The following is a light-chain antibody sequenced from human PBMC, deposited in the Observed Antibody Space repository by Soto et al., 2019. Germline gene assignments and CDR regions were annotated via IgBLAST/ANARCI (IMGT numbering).Light chain of an antibody. CDR1: QGIINY. V-gene: IGKV1-27*01. Sequence: DIQMTQSPSSLSASVGYRVTITCRASQGIINYLAWYQHQPGKVPTLLIYAASTLQSGVPSRFSGSGSGTDFTLSISSMQTEYVATYYCKKYNSAPITFGGGTKLEIK. J-gene: IGKJ4*01. CDR3: KKYNSAPIT. CDR2: AAS.